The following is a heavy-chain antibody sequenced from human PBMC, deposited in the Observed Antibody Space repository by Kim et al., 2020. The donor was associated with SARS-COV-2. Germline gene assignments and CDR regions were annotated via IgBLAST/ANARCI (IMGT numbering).Heavy chain of an antibody. J-gene: IGHJ4*02. CDR3: ARDHHISASTVAGGVLDY. Sequence: KGRLTISRDNSKNTLDLQRNSLRAEDTAVYYCARDHHISASTVAGGVLDYWGQGTLVTVSS. V-gene: IGHV3-30*07. D-gene: IGHD6-19*01.